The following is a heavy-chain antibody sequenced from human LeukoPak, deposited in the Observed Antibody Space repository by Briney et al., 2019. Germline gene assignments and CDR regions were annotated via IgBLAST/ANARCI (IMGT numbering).Heavy chain of an antibody. J-gene: IGHJ4*02. D-gene: IGHD3-16*02. Sequence: PSETLSLSCTVSGVSISSSSYYWGCIRHPPGQGLEWFGSIYYSGSTYSNPSLKSRLTISVDTSKKQFSLKLSSVTAADTAVYYCARRFLRLGELSPIDYWGQGTLVTVSS. CDR1: GVSISSSSYY. CDR3: ARRFLRLGELSPIDY. CDR2: IYYSGST. V-gene: IGHV4-39*01.